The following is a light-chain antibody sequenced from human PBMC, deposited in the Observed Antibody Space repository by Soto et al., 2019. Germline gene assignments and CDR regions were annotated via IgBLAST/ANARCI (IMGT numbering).Light chain of an antibody. CDR2: AAS. CDR3: QQTYNMPRT. J-gene: IGKJ3*01. CDR1: QSISRH. V-gene: IGKV1-39*01. Sequence: DIQMTQSPSSLSASLGDRVTITCRASQSISRHLNWYQKKPGKAPRLLIYAASSLQSGVPSRFSGSGSGTDFILTITSLQPEDSANDYCQQTYNMPRTFGPGTKVD.